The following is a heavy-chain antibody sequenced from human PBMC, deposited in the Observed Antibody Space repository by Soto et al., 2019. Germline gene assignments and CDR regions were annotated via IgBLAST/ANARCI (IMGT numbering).Heavy chain of an antibody. J-gene: IGHJ5*02. CDR3: ARQQSTYYDSSGLSFWFDP. Sequence: SETLSLTCTVSGGSISSHYWSWIRQPPGKGLEWIGYIYYSGSTNYNPSLKSRVTISVDTSKNQFSLKLSSVTAADTAVYYCARQQSTYYDSSGLSFWFDPWGQGTLVTVSS. D-gene: IGHD3-22*01. CDR1: GGSISSHY. CDR2: IYYSGST. V-gene: IGHV4-59*11.